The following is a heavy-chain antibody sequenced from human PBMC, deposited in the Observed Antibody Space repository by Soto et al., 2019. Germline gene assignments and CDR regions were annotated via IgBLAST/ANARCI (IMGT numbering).Heavy chain of an antibody. J-gene: IGHJ4*02. CDR1: GGSLTKYY. D-gene: IGHD3-3*01. CDR3: ARDNNDFWSLYPLAFDY. CDR2: ISTSGKV. V-gene: IGHV4-4*07. Sequence: SETLSLTCSVSGGSLTKYYWSWIRQPAGKGLEWIGRISTSGKVVSKASLRSRLTMSVDTSKNQFSLRLASVTAADTAVYYCARDNNDFWSLYPLAFDYWGQGAVVAVS.